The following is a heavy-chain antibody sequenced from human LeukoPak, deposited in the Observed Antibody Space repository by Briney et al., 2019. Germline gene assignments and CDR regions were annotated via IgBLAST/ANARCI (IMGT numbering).Heavy chain of an antibody. J-gene: IGHJ4*02. CDR2: VDPNSGDT. CDR1: GYSFTFYF. Sequence: ASVKVSCKASGYSFTFYFIHWVRQAPGQGLDWMGCVDPNSGDTKYAQKFQGRVSMPRDTSTRTAYMELSRLRSDDTAVYFCARSGSTGYSLDYWGQGTLVTVSS. V-gene: IGHV1-2*02. CDR3: ARSGSTGYSLDY. D-gene: IGHD3-22*01.